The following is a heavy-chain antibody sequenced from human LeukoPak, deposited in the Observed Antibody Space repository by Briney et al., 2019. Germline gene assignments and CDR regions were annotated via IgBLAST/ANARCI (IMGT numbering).Heavy chain of an antibody. CDR2: ISYDGSNK. Sequence: GGSLRLSCAASGFTFSSYAMHWVRQAPGKGLEWVAVISYDGSNKYYADSVKGRFTISRDNSKNTLYLQMNSLRAEDTAVYYCARDGIVVVPAAIVYYYYYMDVWGKGTTVTVSS. CDR3: ARDGIVVVPAAIVYYYYYMDV. D-gene: IGHD2-2*01. V-gene: IGHV3-30-3*01. CDR1: GFTFSSYA. J-gene: IGHJ6*03.